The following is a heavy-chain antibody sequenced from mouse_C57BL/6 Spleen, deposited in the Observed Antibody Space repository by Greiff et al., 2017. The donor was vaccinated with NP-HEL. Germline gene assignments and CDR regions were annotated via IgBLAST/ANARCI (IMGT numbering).Heavy chain of an antibody. J-gene: IGHJ1*03. CDR1: GFTFSDYY. V-gene: IGHV5-16*01. Sequence: DVKLVESEGGLVQPGSSMKLSCTASGFTFSDYYMAWVRQVPEKGLEWVANINYDGSSTYYLDSLKSRFIISRDNAKNILYLQMSSLKSEDTATYYCAREEIYYDYERYFDVWGTGTTVTVSS. CDR3: AREEIYYDYERYFDV. CDR2: INYDGSST. D-gene: IGHD2-4*01.